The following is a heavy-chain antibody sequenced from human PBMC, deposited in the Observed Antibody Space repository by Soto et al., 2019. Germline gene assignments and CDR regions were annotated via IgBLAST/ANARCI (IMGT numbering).Heavy chain of an antibody. Sequence: GGSLRLPCGVSGFTFSTYAMHRVRQAPGKGLEWVAVISYDGSNTYYADSVKGRFTISRDNMLYLQMNSLRAEDTAVYYCARDQGRSITCQLDYWGQGTLVTVSS. CDR2: ISYDGSNT. CDR1: GFTFSTYA. V-gene: IGHV3-30-3*01. CDR3: ARDQGRSITCQLDY. J-gene: IGHJ4*02. D-gene: IGHD2-2*01.